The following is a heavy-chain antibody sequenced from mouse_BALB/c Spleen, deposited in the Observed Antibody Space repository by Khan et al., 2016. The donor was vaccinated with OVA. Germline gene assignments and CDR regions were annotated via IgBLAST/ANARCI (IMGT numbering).Heavy chain of an antibody. CDR1: GYTFSSYW. CDR3: ARGGYGGFAY. J-gene: IGHJ3*01. CDR2: IFPGSVST. V-gene: IGHV1-9*01. Sequence: QVQLKESGGDLMKPGASVKISCKATGYTFSSYWIEWVKQRPGHGLEWIGQIFPGSVSTTYNEKFKGKATFTVDTSSNPAYKQLSRLTSEDSAVYYCARGGYGGFAYWGQGTLVTVSA. D-gene: IGHD2-2*01.